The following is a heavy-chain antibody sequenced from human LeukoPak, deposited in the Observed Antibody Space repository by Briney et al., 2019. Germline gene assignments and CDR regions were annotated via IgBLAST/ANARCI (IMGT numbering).Heavy chain of an antibody. V-gene: IGHV4-61*02. CDR3: ARGRYSSSWYVDF. CDR1: GGSISSGSYY. Sequence: SETLSLTCTVSGGSISSGSYYWSWTRQPAGKGLEWIGLIYTSGGTNYNPSLKSRVTISVDTSKNQFSLKLSSVTAADTAVYYCARGRYSSSWYVDFWGQGTLVTVSS. J-gene: IGHJ4*02. D-gene: IGHD6-13*01. CDR2: IYTSGGT.